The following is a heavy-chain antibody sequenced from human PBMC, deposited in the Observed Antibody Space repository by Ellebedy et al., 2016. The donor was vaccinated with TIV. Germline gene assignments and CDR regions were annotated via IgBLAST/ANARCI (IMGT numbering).Heavy chain of an antibody. Sequence: ASVKVSCKASGYTFTSYGISWVRQAPGQRLEWMGWINAGNGNTKYSQKFQGRVTITRDTSASTAYMELSSLRSEDTAVYYCARDRSSGWFDYYYYGMDVWGQGTTVTASS. V-gene: IGHV1-3*01. CDR1: GYTFTSYG. D-gene: IGHD6-19*01. CDR3: ARDRSSGWFDYYYYGMDV. CDR2: INAGNGNT. J-gene: IGHJ6*02.